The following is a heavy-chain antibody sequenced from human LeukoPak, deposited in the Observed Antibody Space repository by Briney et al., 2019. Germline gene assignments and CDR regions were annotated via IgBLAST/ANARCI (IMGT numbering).Heavy chain of an antibody. CDR1: GFTFSSYA. J-gene: IGHJ4*02. Sequence: GGSLRLSCAASGFTFSSYAMHWVRQAPGKGLEWVAVISYDGSNKYYADSVKGRFTISRDNSKNTLYLQMNSLRAEDTAVYYCARDLYGDYSNYWGQGTLVTVSS. CDR3: ARDLYGDYSNY. V-gene: IGHV3-30*14. D-gene: IGHD4-17*01. CDR2: ISYDGSNK.